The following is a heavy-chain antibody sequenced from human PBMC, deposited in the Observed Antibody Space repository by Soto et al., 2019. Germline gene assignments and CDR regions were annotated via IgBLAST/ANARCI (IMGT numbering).Heavy chain of an antibody. D-gene: IGHD6-6*01. CDR3: AKDWGIAARPREYYFDY. Sequence: QVQLVESGGGVVQPGRSLRLSCAASGFTFSSYGMHWVRQAPGKGLEWVAVISYDGSNKYYADSVKGRFTISRDNSKNTLYLQMNSLRAEDTAVYYCAKDWGIAARPREYYFDYWGLGTLVTVSS. V-gene: IGHV3-30*18. CDR1: GFTFSSYG. CDR2: ISYDGSNK. J-gene: IGHJ4*02.